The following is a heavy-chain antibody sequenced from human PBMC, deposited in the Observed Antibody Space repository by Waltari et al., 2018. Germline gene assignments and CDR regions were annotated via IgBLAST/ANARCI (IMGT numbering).Heavy chain of an antibody. CDR3: ARGGSGYRYGYDY. D-gene: IGHD5-18*01. V-gene: IGHV3-74*01. Sequence: EVQLVESGGGLVQPGGSLRLSCAASGFTFSSYWMQWVRQDPGKGLVWVSRINSDGSTTNYADSVKGRFTISRDNARNTVYLQMNSLRAEDTAVYYCARGGSGYRYGYDYWGQGTLVTVSS. CDR2: INSDGSTT. CDR1: GFTFSSYW. J-gene: IGHJ4*02.